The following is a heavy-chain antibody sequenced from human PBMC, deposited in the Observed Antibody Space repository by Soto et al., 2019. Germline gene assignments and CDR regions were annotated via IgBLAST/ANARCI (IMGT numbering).Heavy chain of an antibody. CDR2: IYHSGST. V-gene: IGHV4-4*02. CDR1: GGSISSSNW. D-gene: IGHD3-3*01. Sequence: SETLSLTCAVSGGSISSSNWWSWVRQPPGKGLEWIGEIYHSGSTNYNPSLKSRVTISVDKSKNQFSLKLSSVTAADTAVYYCARGRVIIKNYYYYGMDVWGQGTTVTV. CDR3: ARGRVIIKNYYYYGMDV. J-gene: IGHJ6*02.